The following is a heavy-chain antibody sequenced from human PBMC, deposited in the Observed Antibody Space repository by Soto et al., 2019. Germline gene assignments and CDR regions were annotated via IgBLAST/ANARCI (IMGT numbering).Heavy chain of an antibody. CDR2: VSHTGHT. D-gene: IGHD6-13*01. J-gene: IGHJ5*01. V-gene: IGHV4-34*01. CDR1: GGKCTYYA. Sequence: SETMSVRRGVEGGKCTYYAGCWIRQSPGKGLEWIGEVSHTGHTNYNPSLKSRVTMSIDTSKNQFFLKLNSVTAAGIGIYSCARHGGSTWFYLDSSAQATVVTVPS. CDR3: ARHGGSTWFYLDS.